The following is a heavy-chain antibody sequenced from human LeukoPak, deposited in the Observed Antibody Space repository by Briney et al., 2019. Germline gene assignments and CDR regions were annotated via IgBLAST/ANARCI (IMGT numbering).Heavy chain of an antibody. CDR1: GFTFTTSG. CDR2: ISYDGSNK. V-gene: IGHV3-33*05. CDR3: AKMRLIGKWYYNL. J-gene: IGHJ2*01. Sequence: GGSLRLSCVASGFTFTTSGIQCGRQAPGKGLEWVAVISYDGSNKYYADSVKGRFTISRDNSKNTLYLDMTSLRAGDTAIYYCAKMRLIGKWYYNLWGRGTLVAVSS.